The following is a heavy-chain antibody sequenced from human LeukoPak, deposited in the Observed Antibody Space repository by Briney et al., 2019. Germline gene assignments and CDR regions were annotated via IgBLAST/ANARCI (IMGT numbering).Heavy chain of an antibody. Sequence: PGGSLRLSCAASGFTFSSYSMNWVRQAPGKGLEWVAVISYDGSNKYYADSVKGRFTISRDNSKNTLYLQMNSLRAEDTAVYYCAKDSVTAGIDYWGQGTLVTVSS. CDR1: GFTFSSYS. D-gene: IGHD6-25*01. J-gene: IGHJ4*02. CDR2: ISYDGSNK. CDR3: AKDSVTAGIDY. V-gene: IGHV3-30*18.